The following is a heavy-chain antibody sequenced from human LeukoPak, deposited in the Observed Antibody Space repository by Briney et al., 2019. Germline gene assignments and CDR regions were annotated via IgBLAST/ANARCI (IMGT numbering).Heavy chain of an antibody. J-gene: IGHJ5*02. V-gene: IGHV1-69*05. CDR3: AREKKSITMIVVVDVGFDP. CDR2: IIPIFGTA. CDR1: GGTFSSYA. D-gene: IGHD3-22*01. Sequence: ASVKVSCKASGGTFSSYAISWVRQAPGQELEWMGRIIPIFGTANYAQKFQGRVTITTDESTSTAYMELSSLRSEDTAVYYCAREKKSITMIVVVDVGFDPWGQGTLVTVSS.